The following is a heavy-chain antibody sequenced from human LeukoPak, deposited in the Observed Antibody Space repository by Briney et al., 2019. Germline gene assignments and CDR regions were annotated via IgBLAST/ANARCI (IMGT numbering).Heavy chain of an antibody. CDR2: IIPILGIA. D-gene: IGHD4-11*01. CDR3: VRIYYSNAFDI. V-gene: IGHV1-69*04. J-gene: IGHJ3*02. CDR1: GGTFSSYA. Sequence: SVKVSCKASGGTFSSYAISWVRQAPGQGLEWMGRIIPILGIANYAQKFQGRVTITGNTSISTAYMELSSLRSEDTAVYYCVRIYYSNAFDIWGQGTMVTVSS.